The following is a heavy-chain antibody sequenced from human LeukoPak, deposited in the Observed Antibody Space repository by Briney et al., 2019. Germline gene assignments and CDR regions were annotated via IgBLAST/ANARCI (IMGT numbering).Heavy chain of an antibody. D-gene: IGHD3-10*02. J-gene: IGHJ6*04. V-gene: IGHV3-48*03. CDR3: AELGITMIGGV. Sequence: GGSLRLSCAASGFTFSSYEMNWVRQAPGKGLERVSYISSSGSTIYYADSVKGRFTISRDNAKNSLYLQMDSLRAEDTAVYYCAELGITMIGGVWGKGTTVTISS. CDR2: ISSSGSTI. CDR1: GFTFSSYE.